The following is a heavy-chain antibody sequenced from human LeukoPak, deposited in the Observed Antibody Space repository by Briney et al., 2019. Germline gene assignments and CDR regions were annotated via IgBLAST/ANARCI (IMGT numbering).Heavy chain of an antibody. Sequence: PGGSLRLSCAASGFTFSSYWMHRVRQAPGKGLVWVSRINSDGSSTSYADSVKGRFTISRDNAKNTLYLQMNSLRAEDTAVYYCARGAPDYYDSSGYYYLNSWGQGTLVTVSS. V-gene: IGHV3-74*01. CDR1: GFTFSSYW. CDR3: ARGAPDYYDSSGYYYLNS. D-gene: IGHD3-22*01. CDR2: INSDGSST. J-gene: IGHJ4*02.